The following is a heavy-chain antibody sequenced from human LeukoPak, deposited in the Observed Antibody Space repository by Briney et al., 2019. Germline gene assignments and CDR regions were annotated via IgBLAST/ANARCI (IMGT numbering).Heavy chain of an antibody. CDR3: ARGGSYENWFDP. J-gene: IGHJ5*02. CDR2: VSAYNGNT. Sequence: ASVKVSCKASGYTFTSYGISWVRQAPGQGLEWMGWVSAYNGNTNYAQKLQGRVTMATDTPTSTAYMELRSLRSDDTAVYYCARGGSYENWFDPWGQGTLVTVSS. V-gene: IGHV1-18*01. D-gene: IGHD1-26*01. CDR1: GYTFTSYG.